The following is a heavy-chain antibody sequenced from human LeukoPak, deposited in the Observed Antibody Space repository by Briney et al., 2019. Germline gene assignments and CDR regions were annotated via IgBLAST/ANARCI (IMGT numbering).Heavy chain of an antibody. V-gene: IGHV4-4*07. Sequence: SETLSLTCTVSGGSISSYYWSWIRQPAGKGLEWIGRIYTSGSTNYNPSLKSRVTMSVDTSKNQLSLKLTSVTAADTAMYYCARRNSGSWYFDLWGRGTLVTVSS. J-gene: IGHJ2*01. D-gene: IGHD6-13*01. CDR1: GGSISSYY. CDR2: IYTSGST. CDR3: ARRNSGSWYFDL.